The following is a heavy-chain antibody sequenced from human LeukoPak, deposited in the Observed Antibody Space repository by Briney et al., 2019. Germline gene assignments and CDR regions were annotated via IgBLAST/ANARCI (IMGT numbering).Heavy chain of an antibody. V-gene: IGHV4-59*01. CDR1: GGSISSYY. CDR2: IYYSGST. CDR3: ARHWGTMVRGVGYFDY. J-gene: IGHJ4*02. Sequence: SETLSLTCTVSGGSISSYYWSWIRQPPGKGLEWIGYIYYSGSTNYNPSLKSRVTISVDTSTNQFSLKLSSVTAADTAVYYCARHWGTMVRGVGYFDYWGQGTLVTVSS. D-gene: IGHD3-10*01.